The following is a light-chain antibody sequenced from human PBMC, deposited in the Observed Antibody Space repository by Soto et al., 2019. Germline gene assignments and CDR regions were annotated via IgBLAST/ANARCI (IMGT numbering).Light chain of an antibody. CDR2: DVS. J-gene: IGLJ1*01. V-gene: IGLV2-11*01. CDR1: SSDVGGYNY. CDR3: CSYAGSYTYV. Sequence: QSVLTQHRSVSGSPGQSVTISCTGPSSDVGGYNYVSWYQQHPGKAPKLMIYDVSKRPSGVPDRFSGSKSGNTASLTISGLQAEDEADYYCCSYAGSYTYVFGTGTKVTVL.